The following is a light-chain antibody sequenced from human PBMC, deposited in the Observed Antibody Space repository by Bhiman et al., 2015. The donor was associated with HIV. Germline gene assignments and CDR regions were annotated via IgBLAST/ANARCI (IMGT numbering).Light chain of an antibody. Sequence: SYELTQPPSVSVSPGQTASITCSGDKLGYKYACWYQQKPGQSPVLVIYQDTKRPSGVPDRFSGSKSGTSASLTITGLQAEDEADYFCQSYDSGLSALVFGGGTKVTVL. CDR2: QDT. CDR1: KLGYKY. CDR3: QSYDSGLSALV. J-gene: IGLJ1*01. V-gene: IGLV3-1*01.